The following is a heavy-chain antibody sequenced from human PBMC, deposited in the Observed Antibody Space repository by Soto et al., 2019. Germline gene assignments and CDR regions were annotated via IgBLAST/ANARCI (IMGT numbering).Heavy chain of an antibody. CDR2: INHSGST. Sequence: QMQLQQWGAGLLKPSETLSLTCAVYGGSFSGYYWSWIRQPPGKGLEWIGEINHSGSTNYNPSLKSRVTISVDTSKNQFSLKLSSVTAADTAVYYCARKTRIVVVVAATYYYYYGMDVWGQGTTVTVSS. CDR3: ARKTRIVVVVAATYYYYYGMDV. CDR1: GGSFSGYY. V-gene: IGHV4-34*01. D-gene: IGHD2-15*01. J-gene: IGHJ6*02.